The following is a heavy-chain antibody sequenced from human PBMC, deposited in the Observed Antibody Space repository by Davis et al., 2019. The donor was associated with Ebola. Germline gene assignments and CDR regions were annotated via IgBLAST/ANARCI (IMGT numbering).Heavy chain of an antibody. J-gene: IGHJ4*02. V-gene: IGHV1-69*13. CDR2: IIPIFGTA. CDR3: ASPGEVIAVAGIL. CDR1: GGTFSSYA. D-gene: IGHD6-19*01. Sequence: SVKVSCKASGGTFSSYAISWVRQAPGQGLEWMGGIIPIFGTANYAQKFQGRVTITADESTSTAYMELSSLRSEDTAVYYCASPGEVIAVAGILWGQGTLVTVSS.